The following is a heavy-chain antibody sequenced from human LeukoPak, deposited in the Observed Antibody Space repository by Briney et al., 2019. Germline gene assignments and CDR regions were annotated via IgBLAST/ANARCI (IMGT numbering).Heavy chain of an antibody. Sequence: ASVKVSCKASGYIFTGYYLFWVRHAPGQGLELMGWINPNGGATRYAQKFQGRVTLTCDTSIRTTYMELSSLTSDDTAVYYCARDERYSDADHHYPDLGYWGQGTLVTVSS. J-gene: IGHJ4*02. CDR1: GYIFTGYY. CDR3: ARDERYSDADHHYPDLGY. V-gene: IGHV1-2*02. D-gene: IGHD3-16*01. CDR2: INPNGGAT.